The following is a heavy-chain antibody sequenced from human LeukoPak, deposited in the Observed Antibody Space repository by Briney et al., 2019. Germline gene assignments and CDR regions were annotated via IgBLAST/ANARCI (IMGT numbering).Heavy chain of an antibody. Sequence: GGSLRLSCAASGFTFSSYGMHWVRQAPGKGLEWVAVIWYDGSNKYYADSVKGRFTISRDNSKNTLYLQMNSLRAEDTAVYHCAKDLLERELVLDYWGQGTLVTVSS. CDR3: AKDLLERELVLDY. D-gene: IGHD6-6*01. CDR2: IWYDGSNK. J-gene: IGHJ4*02. CDR1: GFTFSSYG. V-gene: IGHV3-33*06.